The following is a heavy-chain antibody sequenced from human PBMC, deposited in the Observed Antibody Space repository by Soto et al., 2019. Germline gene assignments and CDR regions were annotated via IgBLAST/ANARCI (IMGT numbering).Heavy chain of an antibody. D-gene: IGHD3-3*01. CDR3: ARDRRFLEWLDY. J-gene: IGHJ4*02. CDR1: GFTFTSYG. CDR2: IWYDGSNK. V-gene: IGHV3-33*01. Sequence: QMHLVESGGGVVQPGRSLTLSCVASGFTFTSYGIHWVRQAPGNGLEWVAVIWYDGSNKYYGDSVKGRFSISRDNSKNTVYLQMNSLRAEDTAVYYCARDRRFLEWLDYWGQGTLVSVSS.